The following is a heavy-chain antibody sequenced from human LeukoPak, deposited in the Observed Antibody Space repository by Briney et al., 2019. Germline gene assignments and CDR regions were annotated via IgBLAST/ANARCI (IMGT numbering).Heavy chain of an antibody. V-gene: IGHV3-30*02. J-gene: IGHJ5*02. CDR3: TRVLGTYFHDTNAFDP. CDR1: GFLFSRYG. Sequence: GGSLRLSCAASGFLFSRYGMYWVRQAPGGGLEWVALIRYDGSDTYYAASVKGRFTISRDDSKNTLHLQMNSLRTEDTAIYYCTRVLGTYFHDTNAFDPWGQGTLVTVSS. CDR2: IRYDGSDT. D-gene: IGHD2-8*01.